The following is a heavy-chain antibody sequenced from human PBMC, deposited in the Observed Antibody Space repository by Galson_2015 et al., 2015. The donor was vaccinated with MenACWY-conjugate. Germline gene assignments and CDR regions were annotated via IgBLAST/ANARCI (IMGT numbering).Heavy chain of an antibody. CDR2: ISASGGAT. CDR3: AKDAGRSCRAGSCSSEPLDY. Sequence: SLRLSCAASGFTFSNYAMSWVRQAPGKGLEWVSGISASGGATSYADSVQGRFTISRDNSKNTLYLQMNSLRAEDTAVYYCAKDAGRSCRAGSCSSEPLDYWGQGTLVTVSS. J-gene: IGHJ4*02. D-gene: IGHD2-15*01. V-gene: IGHV3-23*01. CDR1: GFTFSNYA.